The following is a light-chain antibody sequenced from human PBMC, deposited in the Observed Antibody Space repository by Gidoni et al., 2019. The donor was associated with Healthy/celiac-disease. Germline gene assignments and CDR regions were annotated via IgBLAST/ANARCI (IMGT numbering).Light chain of an antibody. V-gene: IGLV3-1*01. CDR1: KLGDKY. Sequence: SYELTQPPSVSVSPVQTASITCSGDKLGDKYACWYQQKPGQSPVLVIYQDRNRHAGIPERFSGSNSGNTATLTISGTQAMDEADYYCQAWDSSTYVVCGGGTKLTVL. CDR2: QDR. J-gene: IGLJ2*01. CDR3: QAWDSSTYVV.